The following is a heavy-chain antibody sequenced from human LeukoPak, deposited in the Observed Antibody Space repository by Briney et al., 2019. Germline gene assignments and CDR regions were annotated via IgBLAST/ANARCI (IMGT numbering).Heavy chain of an antibody. Sequence: PGGSLRLSCAASGFSFSSYEMNWVRQAPGKGLEWISYISPSGSSTSYTDSVKGRFTISRDNAKNSLYLQMNSLRAEDTAVYYCARDPLGSYYYYYMDVWGKGTTVTVSS. V-gene: IGHV3-48*03. CDR1: GFSFSSYE. CDR2: ISPSGSST. D-gene: IGHD7-27*01. CDR3: ARDPLGSYYYYYMDV. J-gene: IGHJ6*03.